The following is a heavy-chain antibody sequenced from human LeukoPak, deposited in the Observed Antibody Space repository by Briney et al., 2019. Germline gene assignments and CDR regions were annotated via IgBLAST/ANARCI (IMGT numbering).Heavy chain of an antibody. CDR2: ISWNSGSI. V-gene: IGHV3-9*01. Sequence: PGGSLRLSCAASGFTFDDYAMHWVRQAPGKGLEWVSGISWNSGSIGYADSVKGRFTISRDNSKNTLYLQMNSLRAEDTAVYHCARATRSYDFWSGYYFDYWGQGTLVTVSS. J-gene: IGHJ4*02. D-gene: IGHD3-3*01. CDR3: ARATRSYDFWSGYYFDY. CDR1: GFTFDDYA.